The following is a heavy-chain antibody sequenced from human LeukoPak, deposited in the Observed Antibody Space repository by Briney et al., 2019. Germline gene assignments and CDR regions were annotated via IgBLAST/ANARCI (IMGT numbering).Heavy chain of an antibody. D-gene: IGHD4-17*01. CDR3: AREDPQTTVPEGMDV. CDR1: GGSISHYY. Sequence: SETLSLTCTVSGGSISHYYWSWLRQSPGKGLEWIGYIYYSGTTNYNPSLKSRVTISVDTSRNQFSLQLRSVTAADTAVYYCAREDPQTTVPEGMDVWGQGTTVIVSS. J-gene: IGHJ6*02. V-gene: IGHV4-59*01. CDR2: IYYSGTT.